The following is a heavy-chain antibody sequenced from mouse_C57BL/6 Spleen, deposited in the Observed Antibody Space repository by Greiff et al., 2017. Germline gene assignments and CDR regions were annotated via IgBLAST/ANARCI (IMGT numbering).Heavy chain of an antibody. CDR2: INPNNGGT. CDR3: ARDWGYDYDGWYFDV. J-gene: IGHJ1*03. D-gene: IGHD2-4*01. CDR1: GYTFTDYN. Sequence: EVQLQQSGPELVKPGASVKMSCKASGYTFTDYNMHWVKQSHGKSLEWIGYINPNNGGTSYNQKFKGKATLTVDKSSSTAYMELRSLTSEDSAVYYCARDWGYDYDGWYFDVWGTGTTVTVSA. V-gene: IGHV1-22*01.